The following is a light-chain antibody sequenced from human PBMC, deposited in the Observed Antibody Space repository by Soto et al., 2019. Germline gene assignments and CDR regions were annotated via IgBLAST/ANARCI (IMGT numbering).Light chain of an antibody. Sequence: EIVLTQSPGTLSLSPGERATLSCRASQSVSSSYLAWYQQKPGQAPRLLIYGASSRATGIPDRFSGSGSGTDFTLTISSLEPEDFAVYYCQQHIGWPLTFGGGTKVEI. CDR1: QSVSSSY. CDR3: QQHIGWPLT. V-gene: IGKV3-20*01. J-gene: IGKJ4*01. CDR2: GAS.